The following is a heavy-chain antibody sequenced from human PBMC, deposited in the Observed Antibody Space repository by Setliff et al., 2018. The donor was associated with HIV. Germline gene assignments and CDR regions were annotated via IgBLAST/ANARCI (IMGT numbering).Heavy chain of an antibody. J-gene: IGHJ4*02. D-gene: IGHD1-1*01. CDR3: ARARWNDVSPLYYSDL. CDR1: SDTFRNYG. CDR2: ITAGDAST. V-gene: IGHV1-18*01. Sequence: ASVKVSCKASSDTFRNYGFGWVRQAPGQGLEWMGWITAGDASTKYAQRFQDRVTLTTDTSTSTTYMELRSLRSDDTAVYYCARARWNDVSPLYYSDLWGQGTLVTVSS.